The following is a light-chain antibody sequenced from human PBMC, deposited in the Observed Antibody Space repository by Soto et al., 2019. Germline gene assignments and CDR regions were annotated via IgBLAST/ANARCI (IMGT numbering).Light chain of an antibody. J-gene: IGKJ5*01. V-gene: IGKV3-15*01. CDR2: DAS. CDR3: QQYHNWPIT. CDR1: RSVSSN. Sequence: EIVLTQSPATLSVSPGASATLSCRASRSVSSNLAWHQQKPGQAPRSLMYDASTRATGISARFSGSGSGTEFTLTISSLQSEDFAVYYCQQYHNWPITFGQGTRLEIK.